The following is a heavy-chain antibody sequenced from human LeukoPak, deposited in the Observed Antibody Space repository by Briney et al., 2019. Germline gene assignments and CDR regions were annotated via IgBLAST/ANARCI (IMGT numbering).Heavy chain of an antibody. J-gene: IGHJ4*02. Sequence: SVKVSCKASGGTFSSYAISWVRQAPGQGLEWMGRIIPIVGITNYAQKFQGRVTITADRSTSTACMELSSLRSEDTALYYCARSQTSGASVWDYWGQGTLVTVSS. CDR2: IIPIVGIT. CDR3: ARSQTSGASVWDY. CDR1: GGTFSSYA. D-gene: IGHD3-10*01. V-gene: IGHV1-69*04.